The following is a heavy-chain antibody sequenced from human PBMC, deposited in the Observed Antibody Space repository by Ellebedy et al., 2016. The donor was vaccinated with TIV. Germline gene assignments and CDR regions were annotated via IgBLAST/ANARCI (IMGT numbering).Heavy chain of an antibody. CDR3: ARDWGIAVAGPGEGNYGMDV. CDR1: GGTFSSYA. J-gene: IGHJ6*02. Sequence: AASVKVSCKASGGTFSSYAISWVRQAPGQGLEWMGGIIPIFGTANYAQKFQGRVTITADESTSTAYMELSSLRSEDTAVYYCARDWGIAVAGPGEGNYGMDVWGQGTTVTVSS. D-gene: IGHD6-19*01. CDR2: IIPIFGTA. V-gene: IGHV1-69*13.